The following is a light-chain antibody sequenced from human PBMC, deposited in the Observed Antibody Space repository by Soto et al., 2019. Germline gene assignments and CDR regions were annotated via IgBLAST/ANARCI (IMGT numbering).Light chain of an antibody. V-gene: IGKV3-15*01. J-gene: IGKJ1*01. CDR3: LQYDTGPPGT. Sequence: IFMTQSPATLSVSPGGRATLSCRASEDVISKLAWYQQKPGLPPRLVIYDASTRATGIPGRFSGSGSGKDLTLPISGLQSEDCAIYYCLQYDTGPPGTFGQGTKVEI. CDR1: EDVISK. CDR2: DAS.